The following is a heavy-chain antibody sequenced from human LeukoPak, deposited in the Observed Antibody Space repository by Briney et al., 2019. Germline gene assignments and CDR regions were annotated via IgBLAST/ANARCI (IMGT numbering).Heavy chain of an antibody. D-gene: IGHD6-13*01. Sequence: GGSLRLSCAASGFTFYDYAMHWVRQAPGKGLEWVSGISWNSGSIGYADSVKGRFTISRDNAKNSLYLQMNSLRAEDTALYYCAKDIGSSWYSSNYYYGMDVWGQGTTVTVSS. CDR2: ISWNSGSI. J-gene: IGHJ6*02. CDR3: AKDIGSSWYSSNYYYGMDV. V-gene: IGHV3-9*01. CDR1: GFTFYDYA.